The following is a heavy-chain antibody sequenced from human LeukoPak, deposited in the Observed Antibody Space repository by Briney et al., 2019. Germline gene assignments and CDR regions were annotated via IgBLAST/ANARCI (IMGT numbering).Heavy chain of an antibody. CDR1: GGSISSSSYY. CDR3: ARHDVPFEYSSSCFDY. V-gene: IGHV4-39*01. CDR2: IYYSGST. Sequence: SETLSLTCTVSGGSISSSSYYWGWIRQPPGKGLEWIGSIYYSGSTYYNPSLKSRVTISVDTSKNQFSLKLSSVTAADTAVYYCARHDVPFEYSSSCFDYWGQGTLVTVSS. D-gene: IGHD6-6*01. J-gene: IGHJ4*02.